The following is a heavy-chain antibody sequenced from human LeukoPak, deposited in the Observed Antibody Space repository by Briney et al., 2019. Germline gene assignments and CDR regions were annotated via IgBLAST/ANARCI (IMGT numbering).Heavy chain of an antibody. CDR2: INPNSGGT. D-gene: IGHD3-22*01. Sequence: ASVKVSCKASGYTFTGYHIHWVRQAPGQGLEWMGWINPNSGGTNYAQKFQGRVTMTRDTSISTAYMELSRLRSDDTAVYYCAREYYDSSGYYHKNYFDYWGQGTLATVSS. V-gene: IGHV1-2*02. CDR1: GYTFTGYH. CDR3: AREYYDSSGYYHKNYFDY. J-gene: IGHJ4*02.